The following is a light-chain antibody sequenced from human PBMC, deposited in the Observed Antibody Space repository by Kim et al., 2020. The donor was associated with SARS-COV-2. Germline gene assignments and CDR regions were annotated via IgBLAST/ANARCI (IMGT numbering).Light chain of an antibody. V-gene: IGLV3-21*04. CDR2: YDS. J-gene: IGLJ2*01. Sequence: SYELTQTPSVSVAPGKTARITCGGNNIGSKSVHWYQQKPGQAPVLVIYYDSDRPSGIPERFSCSNSGNTATLTISRVEAGDEADYYCQVWDSSSDLPVFGGGTQLTVL. CDR1: NIGSKS. CDR3: QVWDSSSDLPV.